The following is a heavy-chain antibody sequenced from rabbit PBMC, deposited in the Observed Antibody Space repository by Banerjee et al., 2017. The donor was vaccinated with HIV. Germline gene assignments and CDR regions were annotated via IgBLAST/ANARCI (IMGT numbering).Heavy chain of an antibody. CDR2: INTISGDT. CDR1: GFSFSNGYV. V-gene: IGHV1S45*01. Sequence: QEQLEESGGDLVKPEGSLTLTCTASGFSFSNGYVMCWVRQAPGKGLEWIACINTISGDTVYATWAKGRFTISKASWTTVTLQMTSLTAADTATYFCARDSTSGYDIRMDHYGMDLWGQGTLVTVS. D-gene: IGHD1-1*01. J-gene: IGHJ6*01. CDR3: ARDSTSGYDIRMDHYGMDL.